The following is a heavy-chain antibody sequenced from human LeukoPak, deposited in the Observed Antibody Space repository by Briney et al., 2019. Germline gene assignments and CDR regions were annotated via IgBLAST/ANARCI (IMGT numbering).Heavy chain of an antibody. Sequence: PSETLSLTCTVSGDSVSTSYYWGWIRQPPGKGLEWIGEINHSGSTNYNPSLKSRVTISVDTSKNQFSLKLSSVTAADTAVYYCARGRFDYYGSGSYFLRSPVDYWGQGTLVTVSS. CDR1: GDSVSTSYY. J-gene: IGHJ4*02. D-gene: IGHD3-10*01. V-gene: IGHV4-34*01. CDR3: ARGRFDYYGSGSYFLRSPVDY. CDR2: INHSGST.